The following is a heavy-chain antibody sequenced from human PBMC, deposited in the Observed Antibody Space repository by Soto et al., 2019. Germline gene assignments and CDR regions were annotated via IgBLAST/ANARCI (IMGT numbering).Heavy chain of an antibody. CDR3: ARPHRSAWSLDGMDV. Sequence: SETLSLTCTVSGGSISSSTYYWVWIRRPPGKGLEWIGSIYYSGSTYYNPSLKSRVTISVDTSKNQFSLKLNSVTAADTAVYYRARPHRSAWSLDGMDVWGQGTTVT. D-gene: IGHD6-19*01. CDR1: GGSISSSTYY. J-gene: IGHJ6*02. V-gene: IGHV4-39*01. CDR2: IYYSGST.